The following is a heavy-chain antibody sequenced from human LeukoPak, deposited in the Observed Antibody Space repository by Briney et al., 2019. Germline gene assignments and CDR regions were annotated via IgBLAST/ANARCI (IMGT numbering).Heavy chain of an antibody. CDR2: IRYDGSNK. CDR1: GFTFSSYG. Sequence: GGSLRLFCAASGFTFSSYGMHSVRQAPGKGLEWVPFIRYDGSNKYYADSVKGRFTISRDNSKNTLYLQMNNRRGEDTAVYYCAKERGIFGVVIDDYWGQGTLVTVSS. J-gene: IGHJ4*02. D-gene: IGHD3-3*01. V-gene: IGHV3-30*02. CDR3: AKERGIFGVVIDDY.